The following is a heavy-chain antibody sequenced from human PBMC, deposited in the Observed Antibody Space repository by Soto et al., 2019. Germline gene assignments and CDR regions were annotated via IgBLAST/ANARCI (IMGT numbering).Heavy chain of an antibody. J-gene: IGHJ4*02. Sequence: EVQLVESGGGLVQPGGSLRLSCAASGFTFSSYWMSWVRQAPGKGLEWVANIKQDGSEKYYVDSVKGRFTISRDNAKNSLYLQMNSLRAEDTAVYYRARESLLRNYGEITYYFDYWGQGTLVTVSS. CDR3: ARESLLRNYGEITYYFDY. D-gene: IGHD4-17*01. V-gene: IGHV3-7*01. CDR2: IKQDGSEK. CDR1: GFTFSSYW.